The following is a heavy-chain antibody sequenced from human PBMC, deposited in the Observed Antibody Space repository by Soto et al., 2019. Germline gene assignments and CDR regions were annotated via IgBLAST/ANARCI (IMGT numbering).Heavy chain of an antibody. J-gene: IGHJ6*02. V-gene: IGHV4-34*01. D-gene: IGHD1-26*01. CDR2: INHSGST. CDR3: ARGKPDKNRGSSLIDYYYGMDG. Sequence: PSETLSLTCAVYGGSFSGYYWSWIRQPPGKGLEWIGEINHSGSTNYNPSLKSRVTISVDTSKNQFSLKLGSVTAADTAVYYCARGKPDKNRGSSLIDYYYGMDGWGQGTTVTVS. CDR1: GGSFSGYY.